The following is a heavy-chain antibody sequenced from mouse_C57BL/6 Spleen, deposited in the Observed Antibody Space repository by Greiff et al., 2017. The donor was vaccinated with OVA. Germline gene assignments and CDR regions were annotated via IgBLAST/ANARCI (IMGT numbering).Heavy chain of an antibody. V-gene: IGHV1-64*01. CDR1: GYTFTSYW. CDR3: ASSYGSSYPFAY. CDR2: IHPNSGST. J-gene: IGHJ3*01. D-gene: IGHD1-1*01. Sequence: QVQLQQSGAELVKPGASVTLSCQASGYTFTSYWMHWVKQRPGQGLEWIGMIHPNSGSTNYNEKFKSKATLTVDKSSSTAYMQLSSLTSEDSAVYYCASSYGSSYPFAYWGQGTLVTVSA.